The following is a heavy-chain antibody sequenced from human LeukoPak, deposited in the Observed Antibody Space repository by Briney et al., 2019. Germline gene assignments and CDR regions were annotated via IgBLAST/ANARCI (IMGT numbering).Heavy chain of an antibody. V-gene: IGHV4-59*08. CDR2: IYYSGST. CDR3: ARANWRYWYFDL. CDR1: GGSISSYY. Sequence: SETLSLTCTVSGGSISSYYWSWIRQPPGKGLEWIGYIYYSGSTNYNPSLKSRVTISVDTSKNQFSLKLSSVTAADTAVYYCARANWRYWYFDLWGRGTLVTVSS. J-gene: IGHJ2*01. D-gene: IGHD1-1*01.